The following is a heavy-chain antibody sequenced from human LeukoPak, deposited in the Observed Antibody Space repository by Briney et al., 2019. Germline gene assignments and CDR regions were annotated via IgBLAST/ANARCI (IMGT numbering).Heavy chain of an antibody. V-gene: IGHV3-21*01. Sequence: GGSLRLSCAASGFTFSSYSMNWVRQAPGKGLEWLSSISGSGSYIYYIDSVKGRFTISRDNAKNSLYLQMDSLRAEDTAVYFCARDPRKSSSWYWDYWGQGTLVTVSS. CDR2: ISGSGSYI. CDR3: ARDPRKSSSWYWDY. CDR1: GFTFSSYS. J-gene: IGHJ4*02. D-gene: IGHD6-13*01.